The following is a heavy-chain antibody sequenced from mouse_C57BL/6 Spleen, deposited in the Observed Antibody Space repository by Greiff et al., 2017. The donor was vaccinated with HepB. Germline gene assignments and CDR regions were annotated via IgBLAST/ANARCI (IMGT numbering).Heavy chain of an antibody. V-gene: IGHV1-47*01. CDR2: FHPYNDDT. J-gene: IGHJ4*01. CDR3: ARLYYYGSSRDHAMDY. CDR1: GYTFTTYP. Sequence: QVQLQQSGAELVKPGASVKMSCKASGYTFTTYPIEWMKQNHGKSLEWIGNFHPYNDDTKYNEKSKGKATLTVEKSSSTVYLELSRLTSDDSAVYYCARLYYYGSSRDHAMDYWGQGTSVTVSS. D-gene: IGHD1-1*01.